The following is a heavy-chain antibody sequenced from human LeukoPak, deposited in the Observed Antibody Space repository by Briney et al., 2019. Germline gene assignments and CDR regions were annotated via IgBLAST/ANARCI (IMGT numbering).Heavy chain of an antibody. D-gene: IGHD6-19*01. CDR1: GYTFTGYY. V-gene: IGHV1-18*04. J-gene: IGHJ4*02. CDR2: ISAQDGTT. Sequence: ASVKVSCKASGYTFTGYYMHWVRQAPGQGLEWMGWISAQDGTTNYALKLQDRVTMTTDTSTSTAYMEVRGLRSDDTAVYYCARRSTLYSSGHFYFDYWGQGTLVTVSS. CDR3: ARRSTLYSSGHFYFDY.